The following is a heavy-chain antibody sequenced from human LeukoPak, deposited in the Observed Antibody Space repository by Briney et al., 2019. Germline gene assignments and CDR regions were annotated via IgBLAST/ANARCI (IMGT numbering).Heavy chain of an antibody. CDR1: GYTFTGYY. CDR2: MNPNSGNT. V-gene: IGHV1-8*02. D-gene: IGHD6-13*01. Sequence: GASVKVSCKASGYTFTGYYMHWVRQATGQGLEWMGWMNPNSGNTGYAQKFQGRVTMTRNTSISTAYMELSSLRSEDTAVYYCARGSWYGGSIGYWGQGTLVTVSS. J-gene: IGHJ4*02. CDR3: ARGSWYGGSIGY.